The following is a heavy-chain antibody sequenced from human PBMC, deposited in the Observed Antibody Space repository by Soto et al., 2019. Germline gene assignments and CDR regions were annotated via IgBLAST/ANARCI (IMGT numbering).Heavy chain of an antibody. CDR1: GGTFSSYA. Sequence: GASVKVSCKASGGTFSSYAISWVRQAPGQGLEWMGGIIPIFGTANYAQKFQGRVTITADESTSTAYMELSSLRPEDTAVYYCASGASLMGKNYYYYGMDVWGQGTTVTVSS. CDR3: ASGASLMGKNYYYYGMDV. D-gene: IGHD7-27*01. J-gene: IGHJ6*02. CDR2: IIPIFGTA. V-gene: IGHV1-69*13.